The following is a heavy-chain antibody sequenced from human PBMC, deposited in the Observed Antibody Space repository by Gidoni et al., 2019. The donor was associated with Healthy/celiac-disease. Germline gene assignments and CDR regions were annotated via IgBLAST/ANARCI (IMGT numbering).Heavy chain of an antibody. Sequence: QVQLVQSGAEVKKPGSSVKVSCKASGGTFSSYAISWVRQAPGQGLEWMGGIIPIFGTANYAQKFQGRVTITADKSTSTAYMELSSLRSEDTAVYYCASNYGSGSYYKNTPLYYYYGMDVWGQGTTVTVSS. CDR1: GGTFSSYA. CDR2: IIPIFGTA. D-gene: IGHD3-10*01. CDR3: ASNYGSGSYYKNTPLYYYYGMDV. V-gene: IGHV1-69*06. J-gene: IGHJ6*02.